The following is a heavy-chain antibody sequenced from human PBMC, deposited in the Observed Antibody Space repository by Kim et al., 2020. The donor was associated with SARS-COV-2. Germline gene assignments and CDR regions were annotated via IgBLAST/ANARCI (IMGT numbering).Heavy chain of an antibody. CDR1: GFTFSDHG. V-gene: IGHV3-33*01. CDR3: VRQHNVHIVSRGFEF. J-gene: IGHJ4*01. D-gene: IGHD2-21*01. CDR2: IWYDGSHA. Sequence: GGSLRLSCVASGFTFSDHGMHWVRQAPGKGLEWVGGIWYDGSHADYADSVKGRFTISRDNSQNTMFLQMDSLRAEDTALYYCVRQHNVHIVSRGFEFRG.